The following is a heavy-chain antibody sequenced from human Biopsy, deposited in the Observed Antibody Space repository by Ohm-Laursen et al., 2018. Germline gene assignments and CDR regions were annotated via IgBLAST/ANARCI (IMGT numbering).Heavy chain of an antibody. CDR2: ISGSGATP. D-gene: IGHD1-26*01. V-gene: IGHV3-23*01. Sequence: SLRLSCTASGFSFGDNYMSWVRQAPGKGLEWLSTISGSGATPYYADSVKGRFTISRDNSKNTLYLQMNSLRAEDTAVYYCARPNLREWELHNAFDIWGQGTMVTVSS. J-gene: IGHJ3*02. CDR3: ARPNLREWELHNAFDI. CDR1: GFSFGDNY.